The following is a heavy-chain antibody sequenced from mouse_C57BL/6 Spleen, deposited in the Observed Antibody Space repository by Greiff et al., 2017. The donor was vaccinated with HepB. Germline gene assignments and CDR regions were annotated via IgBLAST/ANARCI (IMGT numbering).Heavy chain of an antibody. CDR3: ARDIYYGSFYYFDY. Sequence: EVKLQESGPGMVKPSQSLSLTCTVTGYSITSGYDWHWIRHFPGNKLEWMGYISYSGSTNYNPSLKSRISITHDTSKNHFFLKLNSVTTEDTATYYCARDIYYGSFYYFDYWGQGTTLTVSS. CDR1: GYSITSGYD. J-gene: IGHJ2*01. CDR2: ISYSGST. D-gene: IGHD1-1*01. V-gene: IGHV3-1*01.